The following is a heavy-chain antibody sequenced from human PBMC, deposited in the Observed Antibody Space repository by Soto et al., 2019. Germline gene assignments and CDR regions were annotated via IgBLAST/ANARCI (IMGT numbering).Heavy chain of an antibody. CDR2: IYHSGST. D-gene: IGHD4-17*01. J-gene: IGHJ4*02. V-gene: IGHV4-30-2*01. CDR1: GGSISSGGYS. Sequence: SETLSLTCAVSGGSISSGGYSWSWIRQPPGKGLEWIGYIYHSGSTYYNPSLKSRVTISVDRSKNQFSLKLSSVTAADTAVYYCARGGGTTTVPKLFDYWGQGTLVTVSS. CDR3: ARGGGTTTVPKLFDY.